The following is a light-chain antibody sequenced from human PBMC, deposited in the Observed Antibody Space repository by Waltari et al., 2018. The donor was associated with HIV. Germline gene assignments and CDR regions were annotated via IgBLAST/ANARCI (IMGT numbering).Light chain of an antibody. V-gene: IGLV3-1*01. Sequence: SYELTQPPSVSVFPGQTASITCSGDNLGDKYACWYQQKPGQSPVLVIYQHSKRPSGIPERFSGSSSGNTATLTISGTQAMDEADYYCQAWDSSTVVFGGGTKLTVL. CDR1: NLGDKY. J-gene: IGLJ2*01. CDR3: QAWDSSTVV. CDR2: QHS.